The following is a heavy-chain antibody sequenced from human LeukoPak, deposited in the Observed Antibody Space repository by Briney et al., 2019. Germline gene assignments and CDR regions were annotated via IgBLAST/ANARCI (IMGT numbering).Heavy chain of an antibody. CDR1: GSTFSSSW. J-gene: IGHJ4*02. V-gene: IGHV3-7*01. CDR3: ARDRGWYHADS. CDR2: IKEDGSWK. Sequence: GGSLRLSCAASGSTFSSSWMGWARQAPGKGLEWVANIKEDGSWKHYAVSVQGRFTISRDNAKNSLYLQMNSLRAEDTAVYYCARDRGWYHADSWGQGTLVTVSS. D-gene: IGHD6-19*01.